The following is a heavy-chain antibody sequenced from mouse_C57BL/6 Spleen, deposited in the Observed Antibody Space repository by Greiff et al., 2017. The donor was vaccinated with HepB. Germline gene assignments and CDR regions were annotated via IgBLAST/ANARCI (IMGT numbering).Heavy chain of an antibody. CDR2: IDPETGGT. D-gene: IGHD1-1*01. J-gene: IGHJ2*01. CDR3: TRGYYGSRDY. V-gene: IGHV1-15*01. Sequence: QVQLQQSGAELVRPGASVTLSCKASGYPFTDYEMHWVKQTPVHGLEWIGAIDPETGGTAYNQKFKGKAILTADKSSSTAYMELRSLTSEDSAVYYCTRGYYGSRDYWGQGTTLTVSS. CDR1: GYPFTDYE.